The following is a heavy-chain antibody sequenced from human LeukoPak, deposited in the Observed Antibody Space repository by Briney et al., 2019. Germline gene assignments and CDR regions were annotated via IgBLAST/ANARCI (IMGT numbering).Heavy chain of an antibody. J-gene: IGHJ3*02. CDR2: ISGSGGST. Sequence: GGSLRLSCAASGFTFSSYAMSWVRQAPGKGLEWVSAISGSGGSTYYADSVKGRFTISRDNSKNTLYLQMNSLRAEDTAVYYCARGSKLSYSYDSSGYYYGPFDIWGQGTMVTVSS. D-gene: IGHD3-22*01. V-gene: IGHV3-23*01. CDR3: ARGSKLSYSYDSSGYYYGPFDI. CDR1: GFTFSSYA.